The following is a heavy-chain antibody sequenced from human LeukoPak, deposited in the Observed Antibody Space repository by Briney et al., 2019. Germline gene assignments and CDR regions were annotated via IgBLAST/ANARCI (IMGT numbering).Heavy chain of an antibody. J-gene: IGHJ4*02. D-gene: IGHD2-2*01. CDR2: IIPSGNTT. V-gene: IGHV1-46*01. CDR3: ARDGRSSSPRLAY. CDR1: GYTFITYN. Sequence: ASVKVSCKTSGYTFITYNMHWVRQAPEQGLEWMGMIIPSGNTTSYAQKFQGRVTMTRDTSTSTVYMVLSSLRSEDTAVYYCARDGRSSSPRLAYWGQGSLVTVSS.